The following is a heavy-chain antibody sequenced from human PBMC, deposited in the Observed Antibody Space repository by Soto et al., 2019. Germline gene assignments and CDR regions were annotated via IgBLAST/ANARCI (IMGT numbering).Heavy chain of an antibody. CDR3: AKGSGGSRPYYFDY. CDR2: ISGSGGGT. Sequence: GGSLRLSCAASGFTFSSYAMSWVRQAPGKGLDWVSAISGSGGGTYYADSVKGRFTISRDNSKNTLYLQMNSLRAEDTAAYYCAKGSGGSRPYYFDYWGQGTQVTVS. CDR1: GFTFSSYA. V-gene: IGHV3-23*01. J-gene: IGHJ4*02. D-gene: IGHD2-15*01.